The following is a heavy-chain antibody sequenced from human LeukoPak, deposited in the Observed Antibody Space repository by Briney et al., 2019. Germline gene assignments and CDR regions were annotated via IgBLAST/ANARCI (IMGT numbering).Heavy chain of an antibody. D-gene: IGHD6-19*01. Sequence: PSETLSLTCTVSGGSISSSSYYWGWIRQPPGKGLEWTGSIYYSGSTYYNPSLKSRVTISVDTSKNQFSLRLSSVTAADTAVYYCAREVIVVAGTGDNWFDPWGQGTLVTVSS. CDR3: AREVIVVAGTGDNWFDP. J-gene: IGHJ5*02. CDR2: IYYSGST. CDR1: GGSISSSSYY. V-gene: IGHV4-39*07.